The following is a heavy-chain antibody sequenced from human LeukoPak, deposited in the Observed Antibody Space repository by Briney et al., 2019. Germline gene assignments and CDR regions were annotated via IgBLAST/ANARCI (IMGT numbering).Heavy chain of an antibody. CDR1: GGSISSSSYY. V-gene: IGHV4-39*07. D-gene: IGHD6-13*01. J-gene: IGHJ3*02. Sequence: SETLSLTCTVSGGSISSSSYYWGWIRQPSGKGLEWIGSIYYSGSTYYNPSLKSRVTISVDTSKIQFSLKLNSVTAADTAVYYCARYSSSWPDAFDIWGLGTIVTVSS. CDR3: ARYSSSWPDAFDI. CDR2: IYYSGST.